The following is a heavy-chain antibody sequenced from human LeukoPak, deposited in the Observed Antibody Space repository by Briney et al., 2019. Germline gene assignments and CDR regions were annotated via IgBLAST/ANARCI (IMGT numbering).Heavy chain of an antibody. CDR1: GFTFSSYW. D-gene: IGHD3-10*01. J-gene: IGHJ3*02. CDR3: ARDALGSGSYEAFDI. V-gene: IGHV3-74*01. CDR2: INSDGSST. Sequence: GGSLRLSCAASGFTFSSYWMHWVRQAPGKGLVWVSRINSDGSSTSYADSVKGRFTISRDNAKNTLYLQMNSLRAEDTAVYYCARDALGSGSYEAFDIWGQGTMVTVSP.